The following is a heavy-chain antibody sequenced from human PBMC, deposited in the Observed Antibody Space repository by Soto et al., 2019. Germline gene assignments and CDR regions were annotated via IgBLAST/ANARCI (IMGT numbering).Heavy chain of an antibody. CDR1: GGSVSSSSYY. D-gene: IGHD2-15*01. CDR2: IYYSGST. CDR3: AREAGSRGGMGY. J-gene: IGHJ4*02. Sequence: LSLTCTVSGGSVSSSSYYWGWIRQPPGKGLEWMGGIYYSGSTHYNPSLKSRVTISVDTSKNQFSLKLSSVTAADTAVYYCAREAGSRGGMGYWGQGTLVTVSS. V-gene: IGHV4-39*02.